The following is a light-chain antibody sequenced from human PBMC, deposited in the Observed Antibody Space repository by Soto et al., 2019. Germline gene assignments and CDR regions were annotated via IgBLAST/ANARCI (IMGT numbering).Light chain of an antibody. CDR1: SSNIGSNY. CDR3: DTGDDSQPRAV. J-gene: IGLJ2*01. CDR2: DNN. V-gene: IGLV1-51*01. Sequence: QSVLTQPPSASAAPGQKVTISCSGSSSNIGSNYVSWYQQLPGTVPTLLIYDNNKQPSAIPDRFSASKSGTSATLDITGLGIRYEDEYYCDTGDDSQPRAVFGGGTKVTVL.